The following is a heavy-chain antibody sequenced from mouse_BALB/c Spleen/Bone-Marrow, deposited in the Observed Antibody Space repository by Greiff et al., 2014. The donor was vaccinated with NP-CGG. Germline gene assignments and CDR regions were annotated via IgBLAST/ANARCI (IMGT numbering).Heavy chain of an antibody. D-gene: IGHD2-1*01. CDR3: AGDGNYRYAMDY. V-gene: IGHV1S81*02. Sequence: QVQLKESGDELVKPGASVKLSCMASGFTFTSYWIHWVKQRPGQGPEWIGEINPSNGRTNYNEKFKSKATLTEDKSSSTAYMQLSSLTSEDSAVYYCAGDGNYRYAMDYWGQGTSVTVSS. CDR2: INPSNGRT. J-gene: IGHJ4*01. CDR1: GFTFTSYW.